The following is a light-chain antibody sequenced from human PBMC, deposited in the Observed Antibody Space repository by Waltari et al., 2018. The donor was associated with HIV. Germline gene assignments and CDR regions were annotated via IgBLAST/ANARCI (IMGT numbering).Light chain of an antibody. Sequence: DIQMTQSPSSVSADVGDRVIITCRASQDIKKDLNWYQQKPGRSPRLLIYSASGLQSGVPSTFSGSGSGTEFTLTISSLQSEDFATYFCQQYDSGPRGITFGQGTMLEIK. CDR2: SAS. J-gene: IGKJ2*01. CDR3: QQYDSGPRGIT. V-gene: IGKV1-17*01. CDR1: QDIKKD.